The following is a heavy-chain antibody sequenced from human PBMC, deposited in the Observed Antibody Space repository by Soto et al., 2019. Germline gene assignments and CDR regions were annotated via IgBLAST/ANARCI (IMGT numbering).Heavy chain of an antibody. D-gene: IGHD6-19*01. CDR2: ISSDGSTK. V-gene: IGHV3-30*18. Sequence: VGSLRLSCVASGFTFSSYGIHWVRQAPGKGLEWVAVISSDGSTKYYADSVKGRFTISRDNSKNTLYLQMDSLRPEDTAVYYCAKEVAVAGDFDYWGHGTLVTVSS. CDR1: GFTFSSYG. J-gene: IGHJ4*01. CDR3: AKEVAVAGDFDY.